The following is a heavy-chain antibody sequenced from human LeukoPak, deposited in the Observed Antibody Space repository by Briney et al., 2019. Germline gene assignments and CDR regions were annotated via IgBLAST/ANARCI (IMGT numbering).Heavy chain of an antibody. CDR3: ARGQYRYAVDY. CDR1: GYSFPAKY. J-gene: IGHJ4*02. V-gene: IGHV1-2*02. CDR2: INPNSGDT. Sequence: GASVKVPCKASGYSFPAKYMHWVRQAPGQGLEWMGWINPNSGDTTFAQKFQDRGTMTRDTSISTAYMELSSLTSDDTAVYYCARGQYRYAVDYWGQGTLVTVSS. D-gene: IGHD5-18*01.